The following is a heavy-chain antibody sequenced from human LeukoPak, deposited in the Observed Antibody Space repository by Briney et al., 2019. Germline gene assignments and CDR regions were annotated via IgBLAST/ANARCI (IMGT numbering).Heavy chain of an antibody. Sequence: SQTLSLTCAISGDSVSSNSDAWNWIRQSPSRGLEWLGRTYYRSKWYNDYAVSVKSRITINADTPKNQFSLQLNSVTLEDAAVYYCTRESLGGYFDYWGQGTQVTVSS. CDR3: TRESLGGYFDY. CDR1: GDSVSSNSDA. J-gene: IGHJ4*02. CDR2: TYYRSKWYN. D-gene: IGHD7-27*01. V-gene: IGHV6-1*01.